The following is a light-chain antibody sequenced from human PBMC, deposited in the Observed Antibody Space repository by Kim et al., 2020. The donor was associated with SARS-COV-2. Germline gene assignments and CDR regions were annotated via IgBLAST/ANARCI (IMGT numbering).Light chain of an antibody. CDR3: QAWDRTTMV. CDR2: QDN. J-gene: IGLJ2*01. Sequence: VDPGQPASITCSGDKLGNKYVCWYQQRPGQSPVLVMYQDNRRPSGIPERFSGSNSGNTATLTISGTQAMDEADYYCQAWDRTTMVFGGGTQLTVL. V-gene: IGLV3-1*01. CDR1: KLGNKY.